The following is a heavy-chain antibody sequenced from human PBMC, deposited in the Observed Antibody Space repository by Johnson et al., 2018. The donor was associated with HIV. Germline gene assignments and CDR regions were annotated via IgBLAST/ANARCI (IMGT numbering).Heavy chain of an antibody. D-gene: IGHD5-18*01. CDR3: AKGRSPRIQLRTWAFDI. CDR1: GFNFSNDA. Sequence: VQLVESGGGVVQPGRSLRLPCAASGFNFSNDAIHWVRQAPGKGLEWVAIMSYNASNKYYADSVKGRFTISRDNSKNTLCLQMNSLRPEDTAVYYCAKGRSPRIQLRTWAFDIWGQGTMVIVSS. CDR2: MSYNASNK. J-gene: IGHJ3*02. V-gene: IGHV3-30*04.